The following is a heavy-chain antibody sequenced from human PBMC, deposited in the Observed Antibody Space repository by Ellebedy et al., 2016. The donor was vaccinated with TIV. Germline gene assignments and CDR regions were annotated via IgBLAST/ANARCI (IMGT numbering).Heavy chain of an antibody. D-gene: IGHD2-21*02. CDR1: GFTFSRHW. Sequence: PGGSLRLSCAASGFTFSRHWMHWVRQAPGKGLVWVSRINPDGSSTDYADSVKGRFTISRDNAKNTLYLQMNSLRAEDTAVYYCARILCAGDCSQFGFDYWGQGTLVPVFS. CDR3: ARILCAGDCSQFGFDY. CDR2: INPDGSST. V-gene: IGHV3-74*01. J-gene: IGHJ4*02.